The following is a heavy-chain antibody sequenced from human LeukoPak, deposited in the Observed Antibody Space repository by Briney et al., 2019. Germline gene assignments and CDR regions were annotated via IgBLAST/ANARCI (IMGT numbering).Heavy chain of an antibody. Sequence: SETLSLTCTVSGGSISSYYWSWIRQPAGKGLEWIGRIYTSGSTNYNPSLKSRVTMSVDTSKNQFSLKLSSVTAADTAVYYCARDPTYYYDSSGSNHGEYFDYWGQGTLVTVSS. V-gene: IGHV4-4*07. D-gene: IGHD3-22*01. CDR1: GGSISSYY. J-gene: IGHJ4*02. CDR3: ARDPTYYYDSSGSNHGEYFDY. CDR2: IYTSGST.